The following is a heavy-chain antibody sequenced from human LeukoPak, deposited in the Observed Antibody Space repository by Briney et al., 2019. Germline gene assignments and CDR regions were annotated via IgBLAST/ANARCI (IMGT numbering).Heavy chain of an antibody. CDR3: ASVGDPAVPYYYYYMDV. CDR2: IRYDGNNK. Sequence: PGGSLRLSCAASGFTFSSYGMHWVRQAPGKGLEWVAFIRYDGNNKNYADSVKGRFTISRDNSKNTLYLQMNSLRAEDTAVYYCASVGDPAVPYYYYYMDVWGKGTTVTVSS. V-gene: IGHV3-30*02. CDR1: GFTFSSYG. J-gene: IGHJ6*03. D-gene: IGHD3-16*01.